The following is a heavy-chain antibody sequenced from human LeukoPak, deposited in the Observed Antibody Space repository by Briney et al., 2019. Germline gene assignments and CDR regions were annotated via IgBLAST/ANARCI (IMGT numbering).Heavy chain of an antibody. Sequence: GASVKVSCEASGGAFSSYAISWVRQAPGQGLEWMGRIIPIFGTANYAQKFQGRVTITTDESTSAAYMELSSLRSEDTAVYYCASLSDFKLAFDIWGQGTMVTVSS. CDR3: ASLSDFKLAFDI. CDR2: IIPIFGTA. V-gene: IGHV1-69*05. J-gene: IGHJ3*02. CDR1: GGAFSSYA. D-gene: IGHD3-3*01.